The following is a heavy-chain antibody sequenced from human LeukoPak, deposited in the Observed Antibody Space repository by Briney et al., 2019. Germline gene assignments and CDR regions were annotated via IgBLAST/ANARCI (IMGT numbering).Heavy chain of an antibody. V-gene: IGHV4-39*07. CDR1: GGSISSSSYY. CDR3: ARGVVPAVGLTSLDY. Sequence: SETLSLTCTVSGGSISSSSYYWGWIRQPPGKGLEWIGSIYYSGSTYYNPSLKSRVTISVDTSKNQFSLKLSSVTAADTAVYYCARGVVPAVGLTSLDYWGQGTLVTVSS. D-gene: IGHD2-2*01. J-gene: IGHJ4*02. CDR2: IYYSGST.